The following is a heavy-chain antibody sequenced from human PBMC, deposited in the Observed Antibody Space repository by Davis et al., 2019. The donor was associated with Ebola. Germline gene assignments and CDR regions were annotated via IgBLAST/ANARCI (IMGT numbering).Heavy chain of an antibody. CDR3: TRVGAKCELLYYFDY. Sequence: GESLKISCTTSGFTFGDYTMSWVRQTPGKGLEWVGLIRSKAYGGTAEYAASVKGRFTISRDDSKSIAYLQMKSLKTEDTAVYYCTRVGAKCELLYYFDYWGRGTLVTVSS. D-gene: IGHD1-26*01. V-gene: IGHV3-49*04. J-gene: IGHJ4*02. CDR1: GFTFGDYT. CDR2: IRSKAYGGTA.